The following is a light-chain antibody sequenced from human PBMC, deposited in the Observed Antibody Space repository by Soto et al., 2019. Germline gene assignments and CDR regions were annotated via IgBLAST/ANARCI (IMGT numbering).Light chain of an antibody. CDR1: QNVARSN. CDR2: GAS. V-gene: IGKV3-20*01. CDR3: HQYGSSPPYS. Sequence: EIVLTQSPDPLSLSPGERATLSCRATQNVARSNLAWYQHRPGQATRLLISGASTRAADTPDRFSGSGSGAQFTLTISRLEPEDFAVYYCHQYGSSPPYSFGQGTRLEI. J-gene: IGKJ2*03.